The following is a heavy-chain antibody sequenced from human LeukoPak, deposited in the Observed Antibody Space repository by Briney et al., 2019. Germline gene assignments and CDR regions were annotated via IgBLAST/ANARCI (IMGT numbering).Heavy chain of an antibody. CDR3: ARASPGYDSSGYLQGYYYMDV. D-gene: IGHD3-22*01. J-gene: IGHJ6*03. V-gene: IGHV4-30-2*01. CDR2: IYHSGST. Sequence: SETLSLTCAVSGGSIGSGGYPWSWIRQPPGKGLEWIGYIYHSGSTYYNPSLKSRVTISVDRSKNQFSLKLSSVTAADTAVYYCARASPGYDSSGYLQGYYYMDVWGKGTTVTVSS. CDR1: GGSIGSGGYP.